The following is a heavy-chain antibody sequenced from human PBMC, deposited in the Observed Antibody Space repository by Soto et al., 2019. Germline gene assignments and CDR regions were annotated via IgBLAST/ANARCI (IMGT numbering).Heavy chain of an antibody. CDR1: GGSISTANHY. D-gene: IGHD2-8*01. J-gene: IGHJ6*02. CDR3: ARGDSTDCSNGVCSFFYNHDMDV. CDR2: PYYSGST. V-gene: IGHV4-30-4*01. Sequence: SETLSLTCTVSGGSISTANHYWSWIRQPPAKGLECIGYPYYSGSTYYNPSLKTRLTISLDTSKNQFSLNLSSVTAADTAIYYCARGDSTDCSNGVCSFFYNHDMDVWGQGTTVTVSS.